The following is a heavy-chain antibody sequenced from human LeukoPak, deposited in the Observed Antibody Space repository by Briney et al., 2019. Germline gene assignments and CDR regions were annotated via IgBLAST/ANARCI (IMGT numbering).Heavy chain of an antibody. D-gene: IGHD5-18*01. Sequence: GRSLRLSCAASGFTFDDYAMHWVRQAPGKGLEWVSGISWNSGSIGYADSVKGRFTISRDNAKNSLYLQMNSLRAEETAVYYCARDRDVDTAMPWGKGTTVTVSS. J-gene: IGHJ6*04. V-gene: IGHV3-9*01. CDR2: ISWNSGSI. CDR1: GFTFDDYA. CDR3: ARDRDVDTAMP.